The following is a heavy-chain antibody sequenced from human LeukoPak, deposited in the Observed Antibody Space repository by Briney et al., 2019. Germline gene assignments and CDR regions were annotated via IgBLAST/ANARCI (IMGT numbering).Heavy chain of an antibody. V-gene: IGHV4-39*01. D-gene: IGHD2-15*01. CDR2: IYYSGST. J-gene: IGHJ4*02. CDR1: GCSISSTSYY. CDR3: ARLQSGGSGGH. Sequence: PSETLSLTCTVSGCSISSTSYYWVWIRQPPGKGLEWSGNIYYSGSTYYNPFLKSRVIISVDTSKNQFSLKLSSVTAADTAVYHCARLQSGGSGGHWGQGTLVTVSS.